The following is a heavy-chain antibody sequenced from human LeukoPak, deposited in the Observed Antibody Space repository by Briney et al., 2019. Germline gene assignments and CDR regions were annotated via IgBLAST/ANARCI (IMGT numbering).Heavy chain of an antibody. Sequence: SETLSLTCAVSGGSISSTNWWSWVRQPPGKGLEWIGEIYHSGSTNYNPSLKSRVTISVDKSKNQFSLKLSSVTAADTAVYYCARVYRSGSYCFDYWGQGTLVTVSS. D-gene: IGHD3-10*01. V-gene: IGHV4-4*02. J-gene: IGHJ4*02. CDR2: IYHSGST. CDR3: ARVYRSGSYCFDY. CDR1: GGSISSTNW.